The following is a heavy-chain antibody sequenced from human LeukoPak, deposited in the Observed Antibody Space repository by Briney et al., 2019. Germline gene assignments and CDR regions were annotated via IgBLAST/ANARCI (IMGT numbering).Heavy chain of an antibody. D-gene: IGHD3-16*01. CDR3: VQGGHFDF. CDR1: GFPFSTFW. Sequence: GGSLRLSCAASGFPFSTFWMTWGRQTPGKGPEWVANINEDGSKKYYVDSVKGRFTISRDNGKNSLYLEMNSPRADDTALYFCVQGGHFDFWGQGAPVTVSS. CDR2: INEDGSKK. V-gene: IGHV3-7*01. J-gene: IGHJ4*02.